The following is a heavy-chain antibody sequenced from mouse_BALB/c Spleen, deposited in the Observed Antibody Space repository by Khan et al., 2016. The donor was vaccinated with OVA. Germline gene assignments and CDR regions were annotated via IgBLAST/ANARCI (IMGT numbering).Heavy chain of an antibody. CDR3: ARFYDPYYAMDY. CDR2: IWAGGST. J-gene: IGHJ4*01. Sequence: QVQLKESGPGLVAPSQSLSITCTVSGFSLTNYGVNWVRQPPGKGLEWLGVIWAGGSTNYNSALMSRMRISKDNSKSQVFLKMNSLQTDDTAMYYCARFYDPYYAMDYLGQGTSVTVSS. CDR1: GFSLTNYG. D-gene: IGHD2-3*01. V-gene: IGHV2-9*02.